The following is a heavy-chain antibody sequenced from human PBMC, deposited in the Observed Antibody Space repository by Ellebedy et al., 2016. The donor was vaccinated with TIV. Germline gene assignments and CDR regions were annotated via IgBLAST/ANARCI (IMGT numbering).Heavy chain of an antibody. Sequence: LSLTCXASGFSVSSNYMSWVRQAPGKGLECVSVINSGGSTYYADSVKGRFTISRDNSKNTLYLQMNSLRAEDTAVYYCAGGNWNYAPHDYWGQGILVTVSS. CDR3: AGGNWNYAPHDY. D-gene: IGHD1-7*01. J-gene: IGHJ4*02. CDR2: INSGGST. V-gene: IGHV3-53*01. CDR1: GFSVSSNY.